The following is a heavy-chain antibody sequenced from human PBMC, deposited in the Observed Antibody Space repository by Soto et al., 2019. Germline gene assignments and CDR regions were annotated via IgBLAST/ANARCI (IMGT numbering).Heavy chain of an antibody. V-gene: IGHV3-33*01. J-gene: IGHJ4*02. CDR3: ARDLTIFGVVTYPDY. CDR2: IWYDGSNK. CDR1: GFTLSSYG. D-gene: IGHD3-3*01. Sequence: GGSLRLSCAASGFTLSSYGMHWVRQAPGKGLEWVAVIWYDGSNKYYADSVKGRFTISRENSKNTLYLQMNSLRAEDTAVYYCARDLTIFGVVTYPDYWGQGTLVTVSS.